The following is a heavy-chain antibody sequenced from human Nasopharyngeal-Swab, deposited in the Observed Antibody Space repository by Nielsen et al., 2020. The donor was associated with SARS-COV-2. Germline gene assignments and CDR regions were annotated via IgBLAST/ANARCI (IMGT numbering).Heavy chain of an antibody. D-gene: IGHD3-3*01. J-gene: IGHJ6*02. Sequence: ASVKVSCKASGYTFTGYYMHWVRQAPGQGLEWMGWISAYNGNTNYAQKLQGRVTMTTDTSTSTAYMELRSLRSDDTAVYYCARDSSFTISYGMDVWGQGTTVTVSS. CDR3: ARDSSFTISYGMDV. CDR2: ISAYNGNT. V-gene: IGHV1-18*04. CDR1: GYTFTGYY.